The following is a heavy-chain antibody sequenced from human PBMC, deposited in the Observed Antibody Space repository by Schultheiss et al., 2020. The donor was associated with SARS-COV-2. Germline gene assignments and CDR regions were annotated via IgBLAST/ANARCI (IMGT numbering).Heavy chain of an antibody. CDR1: GGSFSGYY. V-gene: IGHV4-34*01. CDR3: ARGGQGQLVRWRGYYYMDV. J-gene: IGHJ6*03. CDR2: RSYSGIS. D-gene: IGHD6-6*01. Sequence: SETLSLTCAVYGGSFSGYYWGWIRQPPGKGLEWIGYRSYSGISKYNPSLGSRVTILLDTSKNQFSLKLSSVTAADTAVYYCARGGQGQLVRWRGYYYMDVWGKGTTVTVSS.